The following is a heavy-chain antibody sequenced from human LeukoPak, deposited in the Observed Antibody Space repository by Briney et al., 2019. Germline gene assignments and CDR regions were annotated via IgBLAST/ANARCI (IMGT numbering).Heavy chain of an antibody. J-gene: IGHJ3*02. D-gene: IGHD1-7*01. CDR3: AREDWNYRLGAFDI. Sequence: SSQTLSLTCTVSGGSISSGSYYWSWIRQPAGKGLEWIGRIYTTGSTNYNPSLKSRVTISVDTSKNQFSLKLSSVTAADTAVYYCAREDWNYRLGAFDIWGQGTMVTVSS. V-gene: IGHV4-61*02. CDR2: IYTTGST. CDR1: GGSISSGSYY.